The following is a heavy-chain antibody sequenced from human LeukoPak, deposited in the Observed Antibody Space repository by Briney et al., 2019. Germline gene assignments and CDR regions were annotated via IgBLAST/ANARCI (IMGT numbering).Heavy chain of an antibody. CDR1: GFTFSSYA. V-gene: IGHV3-30-3*01. CDR3: ARGGIYYDSSGLDY. J-gene: IGHJ4*02. D-gene: IGHD3-22*01. CDR2: ISYDGINK. Sequence: GGSLRLSCAASGFTFSSYAMHWVRQAPGKGLEWVAVISYDGINKYYADSVKGRFTISRDNSKNTLYLQMNSLRAEDTAVYYCARGGIYYDSSGLDYWGQGTLVTVSS.